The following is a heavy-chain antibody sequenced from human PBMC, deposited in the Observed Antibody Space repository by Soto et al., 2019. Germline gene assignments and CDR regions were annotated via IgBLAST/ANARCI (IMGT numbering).Heavy chain of an antibody. Sequence: GGSLRLSCATSGFTFSKHGMSWVRQAPGKGLEWVARINQDGSQKFHLDSVKGRFTISRDNAKNSVSLQMNNLRVGDTAVYYCARAYLGKLPRRADYYYAMDVWGRGTTVTVS. CDR2: INQDGSQK. CDR1: GFTFSKHG. J-gene: IGHJ6*02. CDR3: ARAYLGKLPRRADYYYAMDV. D-gene: IGHD3-10*01. V-gene: IGHV3-7*01.